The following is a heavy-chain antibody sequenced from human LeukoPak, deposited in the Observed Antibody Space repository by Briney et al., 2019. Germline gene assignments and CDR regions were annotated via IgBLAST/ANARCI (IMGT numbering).Heavy chain of an antibody. Sequence: GSLILSCAASGFTFSSYGMHWVRQAPGKGLEWVAVIWYDGSNKYYADSVKGRFTISRDNSKNTLYLQMNSLRAEDTAVYYCARGLSTGNYYYGMDVWGKGTTVTVSS. CDR2: IWYDGSNK. CDR1: GFTFSSYG. J-gene: IGHJ6*04. V-gene: IGHV3-33*01. CDR3: ARGLSTGNYYYGMDV. D-gene: IGHD2-2*01.